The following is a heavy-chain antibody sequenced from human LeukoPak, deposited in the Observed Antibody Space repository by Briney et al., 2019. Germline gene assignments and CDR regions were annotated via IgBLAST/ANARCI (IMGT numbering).Heavy chain of an antibody. CDR2: IYYSGST. J-gene: IGHJ3*02. CDR3: ARDFSTNYDFWSGYSNDAFDI. CDR1: GGSISSSSYY. V-gene: IGHV4-39*07. D-gene: IGHD3-3*01. Sequence: SETLSLTCTVSGGSISSSSYYWGWIRQPPGKGLEWIGSIYYSGSTYYNPSLKSRVTISVDTSKNQFSLKLSSVTAADTAVYYCARDFSTNYDFWSGYSNDAFDIWGQGTMVTVSS.